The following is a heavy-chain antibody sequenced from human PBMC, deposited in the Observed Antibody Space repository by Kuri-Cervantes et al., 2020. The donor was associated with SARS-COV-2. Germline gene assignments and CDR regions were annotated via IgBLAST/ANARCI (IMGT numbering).Heavy chain of an antibody. D-gene: IGHD3-9*01. V-gene: IGHV1-69*10. Sequence: SVQVSCKTSGASFTLSAFSWVRQAPGQGLEWMGGIIPMLHKAHYAQKFQDRVTITADESTSTLYIDLNNLKSDDTAVYYCARGFDSPLDYWGQGTLVTVSS. CDR3: ARGFDSPLDY. CDR1: GASFTLSA. J-gene: IGHJ4*02. CDR2: IIPMLHKA.